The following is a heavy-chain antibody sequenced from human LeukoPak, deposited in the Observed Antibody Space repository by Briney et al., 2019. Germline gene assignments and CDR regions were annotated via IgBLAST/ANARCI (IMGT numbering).Heavy chain of an antibody. D-gene: IGHD6-19*01. CDR3: ARPAGIDYYYMDV. CDR2: IYYSGST. Sequence: SETLSLTCTVSGGSISSYYWSWIRQPPGKGLEWIGYIYYSGSTNYNPSLKSRVTISVDTSKNQFSLKLSSVTAADTAVYYCARPAGIDYYYMDVWGKGTTVTVSS. V-gene: IGHV4-59*01. CDR1: GGSISSYY. J-gene: IGHJ6*03.